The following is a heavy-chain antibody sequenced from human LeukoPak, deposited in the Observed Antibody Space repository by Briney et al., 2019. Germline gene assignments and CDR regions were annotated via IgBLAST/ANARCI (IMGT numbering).Heavy chain of an antibody. CDR2: ISWDGGST. Sequence: GGSLRLSCAASGFTFDDYSMHWVRQGPGKGLEWVSVISWDGGSTSYADSVKGRFTISRDNSKNSLYLQMNSLRSEDSALYYCAKDRGGVDYWGQGTLVTVSS. V-gene: IGHV3-43*01. D-gene: IGHD3-16*01. J-gene: IGHJ4*02. CDR1: GFTFDDYS. CDR3: AKDRGGVDY.